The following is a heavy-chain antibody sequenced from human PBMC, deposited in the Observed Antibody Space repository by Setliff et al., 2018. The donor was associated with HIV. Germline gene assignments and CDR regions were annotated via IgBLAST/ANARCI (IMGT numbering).Heavy chain of an antibody. J-gene: IGHJ4*02. Sequence: SETMSLTSAVYGGALSGYSWSWSRQPPGKGLEWIGEIFHNGTIKYNPSLKSRVALSIDTSKSQISLTLTSLTTAATAVYYCGRGPRIVGASWAVIDYWGQGKPVTVSS. CDR1: GGALSGYS. CDR2: IFHNGTI. CDR3: GRGPRIVGASWAVIDY. V-gene: IGHV4-34*01. D-gene: IGHD1-26*01.